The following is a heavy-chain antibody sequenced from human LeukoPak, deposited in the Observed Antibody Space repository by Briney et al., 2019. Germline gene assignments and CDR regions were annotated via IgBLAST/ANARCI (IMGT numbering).Heavy chain of an antibody. CDR2: IYPGDSDT. V-gene: IGHV5-51*01. D-gene: IGHD6-13*01. Sequence: GESLKISCKGSGYSFTSYWIGWVRQMPGKGLEWMGIIYPGDSDTRYSPSFQGQVTISADKSISTAYLQWSSLKASDTAVYYCARVWEQQLPYYYYGMDVWGQGTTVTVSS. CDR1: GYSFTSYW. CDR3: ARVWEQQLPYYYYGMDV. J-gene: IGHJ6*02.